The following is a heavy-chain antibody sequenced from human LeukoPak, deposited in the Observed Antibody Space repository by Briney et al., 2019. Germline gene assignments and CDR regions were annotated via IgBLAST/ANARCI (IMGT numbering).Heavy chain of an antibody. CDR1: GGSFSGYY. Sequence: SETLSLTCAVYGGSFSGYYWSWIRQPPGKGLEWIGEINHSGSTNYNPSLKSRVTISVDTSKNQFSLKLSSVTAADTAVYYCARHKGYSYGYRGYYYMDVWGKGTTVTVSS. CDR3: ARHKGYSYGYRGYYYMDV. J-gene: IGHJ6*03. D-gene: IGHD5-18*01. V-gene: IGHV4-34*01. CDR2: INHSGST.